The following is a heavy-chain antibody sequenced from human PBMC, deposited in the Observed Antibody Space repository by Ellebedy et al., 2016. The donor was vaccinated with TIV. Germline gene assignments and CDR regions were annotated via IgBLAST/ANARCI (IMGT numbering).Heavy chain of an antibody. Sequence: GESLKISCAASGFTVSTNYMNWVRQAPGKGLEWVSLISSAGTTYYADSVKGRFTISKDNSKNTLTLQMTSLRAEDTAVYYCARASFYDVDLSGWYFDIWGRGTLVTVSS. J-gene: IGHJ2*01. D-gene: IGHD3-10*02. CDR2: ISSAGTT. CDR1: GFTVSTNY. CDR3: ARASFYDVDLSGWYFDI. V-gene: IGHV3-66*01.